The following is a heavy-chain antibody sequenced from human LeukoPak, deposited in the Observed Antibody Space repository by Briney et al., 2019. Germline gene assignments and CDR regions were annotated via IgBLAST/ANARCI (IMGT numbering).Heavy chain of an antibody. CDR1: GASMTTYY. CDR3: ARGVRVNGINPFYYFDL. J-gene: IGHJ4*02. Sequence: PSETLSFTCSVSGASMTTYYWIWIRQPAGKGLEYIGRIFASGSASYNIALKSRVTMTIATSQHQFSLRLKSVTAADTALYFCARGVRVNGINPFYYFDLCGQGSLVTVSS. D-gene: IGHD2-21*01. CDR2: IFASGSA. V-gene: IGHV4-4*07.